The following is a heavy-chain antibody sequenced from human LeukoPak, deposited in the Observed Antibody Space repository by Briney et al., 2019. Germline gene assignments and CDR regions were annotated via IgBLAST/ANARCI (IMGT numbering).Heavy chain of an antibody. CDR1: GFTFSSYA. CDR3: AKSLAVYYYGMDV. J-gene: IGHJ6*02. CDR2: ISGSGDST. Sequence: GGSLRLSCAASGFTFSSYAMSWVRQAPGKGLECVSAISGSGDSTYYADSVKGRFTISRDNSKNTLYLQMNSLRAEDTAVYYCAKSLAVYYYGMDVWGQGTTVTVSS. V-gene: IGHV3-23*01.